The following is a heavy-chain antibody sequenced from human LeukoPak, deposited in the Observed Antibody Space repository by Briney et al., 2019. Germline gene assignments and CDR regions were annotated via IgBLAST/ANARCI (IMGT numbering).Heavy chain of an antibody. CDR3: ARASSGYYPIDY. V-gene: IGHV4-59*01. CDR1: GGSISTYY. D-gene: IGHD3-22*01. CDR2: IYYSGST. Sequence: SETLSLTCAVSGGSISTYYWSWIRQPPGKGLEWIGYIYYSGSTNYIPSLKSRVTISVDTSKNQFSLKLSSVTAADTAVYYCARASSGYYPIDYWGQGTLVTVSS. J-gene: IGHJ4*02.